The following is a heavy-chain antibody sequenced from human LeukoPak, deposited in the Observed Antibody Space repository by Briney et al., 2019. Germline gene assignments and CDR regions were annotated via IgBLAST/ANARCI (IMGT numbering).Heavy chain of an antibody. V-gene: IGHV1-2*02. J-gene: IGHJ4*02. CDR2: INPNSGGT. CDR3: ARASHDYGDYDVDY. CDR1: GYTFTGYY. D-gene: IGHD4-17*01. Sequence: ASGKVSCKASGYTFTGYYMHWVRQAPGQGLEWMGWINPNSGGTNYAQKFQGRVTMTRDTSISTAYMELSRLRSDDTAVYYCARASHDYGDYDVDYWGQGTLVTVLS.